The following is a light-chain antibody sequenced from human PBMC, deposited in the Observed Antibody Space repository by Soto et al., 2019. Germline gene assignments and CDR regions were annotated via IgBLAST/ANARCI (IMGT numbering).Light chain of an antibody. CDR1: QNVYNN. CDR3: QQCRNWPLT. V-gene: IGKV3-15*01. CDR2: DAS. J-gene: IGKJ4*01. Sequence: IVMTQSPATLSVSPGEGATLSCKASQNVYNNLALYQQRPVPPALLLIYDASTMLTGISASFIVIRYGTEFSLTISSLQPEDFAVYFCQQCRNWPLTFGGGTKVDIK.